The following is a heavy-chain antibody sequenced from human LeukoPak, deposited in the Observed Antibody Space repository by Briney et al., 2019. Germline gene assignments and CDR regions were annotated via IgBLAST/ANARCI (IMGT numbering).Heavy chain of an antibody. CDR1: GFTFDDYG. J-gene: IGHJ5*02. V-gene: IGHV3-20*04. CDR2: INWNGGST. CDR3: AREQGMVRGSWFDP. Sequence: PGGSLRLSCAASGFTFDDYGMSWVRQAPGKGLEWVSGINWNGGSTGYADSVKGRFTTSRDNAKNSLYLQMNSLRAEDTALYYCAREQGMVRGSWFDPWGQGTLVTVSS. D-gene: IGHD3-10*01.